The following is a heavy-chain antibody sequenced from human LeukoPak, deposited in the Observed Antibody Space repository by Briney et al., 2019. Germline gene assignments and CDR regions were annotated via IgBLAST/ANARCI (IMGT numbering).Heavy chain of an antibody. CDR2: INPVDSDT. CDR3: ARREGGDGAPNWFDP. V-gene: IGHV5-51*01. J-gene: IGHJ5*02. Sequence: GESLKISSRGSADSSTSYWCGWVGQLPGKGLEWWGSINPVDSDTRYSPSFQGQVTISADKSISTAYLQWSSLKASDTAMYYCARREGGDGAPNWFDPWGQGTLVTVSS. D-gene: IGHD2-21*02. CDR1: ADSSTSYW.